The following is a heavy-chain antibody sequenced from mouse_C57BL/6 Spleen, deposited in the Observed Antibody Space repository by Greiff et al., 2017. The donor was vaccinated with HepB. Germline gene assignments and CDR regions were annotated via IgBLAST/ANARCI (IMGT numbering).Heavy chain of an antibody. V-gene: IGHV1-74*01. CDR1: GYTFTSYW. J-gene: IGHJ3*01. Sequence: VQLQQPGAELVKPGASVKVSYKASGYTFTSYWMHWVKQRPGQGLEWIGRIHPSDSDTNYNQKFKGKATLTVDKSSSTAYMQLSSLTSEDSAVYYCAIGGGYDGFAYWGQGTLVTVSA. CDR3: AIGGGYDGFAY. D-gene: IGHD1-2*01. CDR2: IHPSDSDT.